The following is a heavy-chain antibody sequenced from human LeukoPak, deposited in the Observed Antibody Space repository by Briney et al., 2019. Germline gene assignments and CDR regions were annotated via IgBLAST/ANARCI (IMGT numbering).Heavy chain of an antibody. J-gene: IGHJ4*02. CDR3: ATRWSGYPMGDF. V-gene: IGHV1-24*01. CDR1: GYTLTELS. CDR2: FDPEDGET. Sequence: ASVKVSCKVSGYTLTELSMHWVRQAPGKGLEWMGGFDPEDGETIYAQKFQGRVTMTEDTSTDTAYMELSSLRSEDTAVYYCATRWSGYPMGDFWGQGTLVTVSS. D-gene: IGHD3-3*01.